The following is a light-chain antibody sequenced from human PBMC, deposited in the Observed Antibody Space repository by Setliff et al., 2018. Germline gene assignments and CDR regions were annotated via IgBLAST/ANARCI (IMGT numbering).Light chain of an antibody. V-gene: IGLV2-8*01. J-gene: IGLJ1*01. CDR3: GSYAGYNNFYV. CDR2: EVT. CDR1: SSDVGGYNR. Sequence: SVLAQPPSASGSPGQSVTISCTGTSSDVGGYNRVSWYQQYPGKAPKVMIYEVTKRPSGVPDRFSGSKSGNTASLTVSGLQAEDEGDYYCGSYAGYNNFYVFGTGTKVTVL.